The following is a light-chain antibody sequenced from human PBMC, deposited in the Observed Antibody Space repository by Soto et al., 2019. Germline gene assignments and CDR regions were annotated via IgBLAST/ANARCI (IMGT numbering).Light chain of an antibody. CDR3: QQTYSPLALT. CDR2: GAS. CDR1: QSIDTF. V-gene: IGKV1-39*01. J-gene: IGKJ4*01. Sequence: DIQMTQSPFSLAASVGDRVTVSCRSSQSIDTFLNWYRHKPGKAPELLIFGASRLHSGVPSRFSGGGSGTEFTLNISSLQPEDFAAYYCQQTYSPLALTFGGGPKVEI.